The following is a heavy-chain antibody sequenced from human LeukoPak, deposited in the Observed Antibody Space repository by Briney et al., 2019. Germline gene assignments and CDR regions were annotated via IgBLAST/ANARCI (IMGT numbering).Heavy chain of an antibody. D-gene: IGHD6-19*01. CDR1: GFTFSSYA. CDR3: ARDHSSGSQDYFDY. J-gene: IGHJ4*02. V-gene: IGHV3-30-3*01. Sequence: GGSLRLSCAASGFTFSSYAMHWVRQAPGKGLEWVAVISYDGSNKYYADSVKGRFTISRDNSKNTLYLQMNSLRAEDTAVYYCARDHSSGSQDYFDYWGQGTLVTVSS. CDR2: ISYDGSNK.